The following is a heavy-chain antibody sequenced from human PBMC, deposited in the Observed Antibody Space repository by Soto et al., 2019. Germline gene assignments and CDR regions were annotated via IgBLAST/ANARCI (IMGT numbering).Heavy chain of an antibody. Sequence: QVQLVQSGAEVKKPGASVKVSCKASGYTFTSYGISWVRQAPGQGLEWMGWISAYNGNTNYAQKLQGRVTMTTDTSTSTAYMELRSLRSDDTAVYYCAGDRVGYWSYKGGAPNDYWGQGTLVTVSS. J-gene: IGHJ4*02. D-gene: IGHD2-8*02. V-gene: IGHV1-18*01. CDR1: GYTFTSYG. CDR2: ISAYNGNT. CDR3: AGDRVGYWSYKGGAPNDY.